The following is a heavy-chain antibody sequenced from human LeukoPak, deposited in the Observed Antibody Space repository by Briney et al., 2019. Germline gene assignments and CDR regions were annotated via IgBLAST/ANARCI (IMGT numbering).Heavy chain of an antibody. J-gene: IGHJ4*02. V-gene: IGHV4-59*01. CDR2: IYYSGST. CDR1: GGSISSYY. CDR3: ARDRTYFDY. Sequence: TSETLSLTCTVSGGSISSYYWSWIRQPPGKGLEWIGYIYYSGSTNYNPSLKSRVTISVDTSKNQFSLELSSVTAADTAVYYCARDRTYFDYWGQGTLVTVSS.